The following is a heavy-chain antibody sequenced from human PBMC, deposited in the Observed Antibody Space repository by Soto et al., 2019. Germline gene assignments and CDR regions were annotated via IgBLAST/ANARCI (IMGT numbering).Heavy chain of an antibody. D-gene: IGHD6-13*01. Sequence: QLQLQESGPGLVKPSETLSLTCTVSGGSISSSSYYWGWIRQPPGKGLEWIGSIYYSGSTYYNASLKRRVTISVDTSKNQFSLKLSSVTAADTAVYYCDGSSQDAFDIWGQGTMVTVSS. CDR3: DGSSQDAFDI. V-gene: IGHV4-39*01. CDR1: GGSISSSSYY. J-gene: IGHJ3*02. CDR2: IYYSGST.